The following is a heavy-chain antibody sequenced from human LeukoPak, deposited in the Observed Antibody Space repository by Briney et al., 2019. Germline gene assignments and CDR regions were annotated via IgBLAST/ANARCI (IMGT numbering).Heavy chain of an antibody. CDR2: INHSGST. V-gene: IGHV4-34*01. CDR3: ARLPSLTYYYGSGSRNWFDP. D-gene: IGHD3-10*01. J-gene: IGHJ5*02. CDR1: GGSFSGYY. Sequence: SETLSLTCAVYGGSFSGYYWSWIRQPPGKGLEWIGEINHSGSTNYNPSLKSRVTISVDTSKNQFSLKLSSVTAADTAVYYCARLPSLTYYYGSGSRNWFDPWGQGTLVTVSS.